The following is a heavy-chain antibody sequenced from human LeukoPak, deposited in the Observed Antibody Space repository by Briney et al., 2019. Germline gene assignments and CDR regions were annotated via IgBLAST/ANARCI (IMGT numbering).Heavy chain of an antibody. Sequence: PGRSLRLSCAASGFTFDDHAMHWVRQAPGKGLEWVSGISWNSGSIGYADSVKGRFTISRDNAKNSLYLQMNSLRAEDTALYYCAKDMRYNWNSFDYWGQGTLVTVSS. V-gene: IGHV3-9*01. CDR1: GFTFDDHA. CDR3: AKDMRYNWNSFDY. J-gene: IGHJ4*02. CDR2: ISWNSGSI. D-gene: IGHD1-7*01.